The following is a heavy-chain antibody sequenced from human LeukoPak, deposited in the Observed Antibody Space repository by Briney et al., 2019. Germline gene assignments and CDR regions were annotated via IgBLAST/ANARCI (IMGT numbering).Heavy chain of an antibody. D-gene: IGHD2-15*01. CDR1: GDSVSSNSAA. CDR3: ARELLMDAFDI. CDR2: TYYRSKWYN. Sequence: SQTLSLTCAISGDSVSSNSAAWNWSRQSPSRGLEWLGRTYYRSKWYNDYAVSVKSRITSSPDTSKNQFSLQLNSVTPEDTAVFYCARELLMDAFDIWGQGTMVTVSS. V-gene: IGHV6-1*01. J-gene: IGHJ3*02.